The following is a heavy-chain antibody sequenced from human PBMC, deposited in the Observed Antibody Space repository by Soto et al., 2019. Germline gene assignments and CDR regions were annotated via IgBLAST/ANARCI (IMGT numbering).Heavy chain of an antibody. CDR1: GSTFGSIW. J-gene: IGHJ4*02. V-gene: IGHV3-7*01. Sequence: GGSRRPSVAASGSTFGSIWMSWARQAPGKGLEWVANIKQDGSEKYYVDSVKGRFTISRDNAKNSLYLQMNSLRAEDTAVYYCARDKRSDSSSSSQSPDFDYWGQGTLVTVSS. D-gene: IGHD6-6*01. CDR2: IKQDGSEK. CDR3: ARDKRSDSSSSSQSPDFDY.